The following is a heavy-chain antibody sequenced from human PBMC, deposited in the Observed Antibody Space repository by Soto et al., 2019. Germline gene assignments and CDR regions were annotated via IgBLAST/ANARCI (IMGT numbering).Heavy chain of an antibody. Sequence: GGSLRLSCAASGFPFSSYGMHWVRQAPGKGLEWVAVISYDGSNKYYADSVKGRFTISRDSSKNTLYLQMNSLRAEDTAVYYCAKDQETPWIQLWQRTTYFDYWGQGTLVTVSS. CDR2: ISYDGSNK. J-gene: IGHJ4*02. CDR3: AKDQETPWIQLWQRTTYFDY. V-gene: IGHV3-30*18. CDR1: GFPFSSYG. D-gene: IGHD5-18*01.